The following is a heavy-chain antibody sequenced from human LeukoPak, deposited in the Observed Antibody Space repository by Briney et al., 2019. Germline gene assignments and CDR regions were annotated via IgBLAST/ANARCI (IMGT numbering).Heavy chain of an antibody. CDR3: ARGVSYGGGMDV. CDR2: INHSGST. V-gene: IGHV4-34*01. D-gene: IGHD1-26*01. J-gene: IGHJ6*02. Sequence: PSETLSLTCAVYGGSFSGYYWSWIRQPPGKGLEWIGEINHSGSTNYNPSLKSRVTISVDTPKNQFSLKLSSVTAADTAVYYYARGVSYGGGMDVWGQGTTVTVSS. CDR1: GGSFSGYY.